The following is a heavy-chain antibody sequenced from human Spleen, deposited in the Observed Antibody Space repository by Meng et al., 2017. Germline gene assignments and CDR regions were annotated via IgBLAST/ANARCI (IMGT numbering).Heavy chain of an antibody. Sequence: QGQLVQAGAEVKKPGAAVKVSCKASGYTFTSYAMHWVRQAPGQRLEWMGWINAGNGNTKYSQKFQGRDTITRDTSASTAYMELSSLRSEDTAVYYCATAAVYGDFDYWGQGTLVTVSS. J-gene: IGHJ4*02. CDR1: GYTFTSYA. D-gene: IGHD4-17*01. CDR2: INAGNGNT. CDR3: ATAAVYGDFDY. V-gene: IGHV1-3*01.